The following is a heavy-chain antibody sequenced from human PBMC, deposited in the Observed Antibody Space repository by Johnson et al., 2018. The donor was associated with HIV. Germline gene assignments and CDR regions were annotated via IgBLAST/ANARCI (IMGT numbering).Heavy chain of an antibody. CDR3: ARDSTPWGGDYVGYAFDI. CDR2: IKRDGSEK. V-gene: IGHV3-7*01. CDR1: GFTFSSYW. Sequence: VQLVESGGGLVQPGGSLRLSCAASGFTFSSYWMSWVRQAPGKAPEWVANIKRDGSEKYYVDSVKGRFTISRDNAKKSLSLQMNSLRAEDTALYYCARDSTPWGGDYVGYAFDIWGRGTMVTVSS. J-gene: IGHJ3*02. D-gene: IGHD4-17*01.